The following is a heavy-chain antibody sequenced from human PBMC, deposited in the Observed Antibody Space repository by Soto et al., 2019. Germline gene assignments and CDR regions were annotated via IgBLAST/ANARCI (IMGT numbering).Heavy chain of an antibody. J-gene: IGHJ4*02. V-gene: IGHV3-48*02. CDR1: GFPFSTYA. Sequence: DVHLVESGGGLVQPGGSLRLSCAVSGFPFSTYAMHWVRQAPGKGLEWISYINSDSTTTFHADSVKGRFTVSRDNAKNSLYLQMSSLRHEDTAVYYCARDVSHWGQGNLVTVSS. CDR3: ARDVSH. CDR2: INSDSTTT.